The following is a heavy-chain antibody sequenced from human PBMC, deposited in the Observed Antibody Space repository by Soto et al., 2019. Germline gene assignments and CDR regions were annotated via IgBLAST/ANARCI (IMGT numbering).Heavy chain of an antibody. D-gene: IGHD3-10*01. CDR1: GGSFSGYY. CDR3: ARAGPDYCGSGRPRSFQL. CDR2: INHSGNT. J-gene: IGHJ1*01. Sequence: QVQLQQWGAGLLKPSETLSLTCAVYGGSFSGYYWSWIRQPPGKGLEWIGEINHSGNTNYNPSLKRRVTISVDTSKNQFALKLSSVTAADPAVYYCARAGPDYCGSGRPRSFQLWGPGTPGTVSS. V-gene: IGHV4-34*01.